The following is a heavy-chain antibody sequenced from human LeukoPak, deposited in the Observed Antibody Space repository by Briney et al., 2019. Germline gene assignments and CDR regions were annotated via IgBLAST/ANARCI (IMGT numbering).Heavy chain of an antibody. CDR3: ARRSRSSSAYFDY. CDR2: IIPILGIA. J-gene: IGHJ4*02. Sequence: GASVKVSCKASGGTFSSYAISWVRQAPGQGLEWMGRIIPILGIANYAQKFQGRVTITADESTSTAYMELSSLRSEDTAVYYCARRSRSSSAYFDYWGQGTLVTVSS. CDR1: GGTFSSYA. D-gene: IGHD6-6*01. V-gene: IGHV1-69*04.